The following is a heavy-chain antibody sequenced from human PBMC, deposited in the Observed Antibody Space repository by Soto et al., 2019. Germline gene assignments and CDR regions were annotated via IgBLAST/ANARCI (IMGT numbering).Heavy chain of an antibody. CDR2: ISSDTSNR. V-gene: IGHV3-21*06. CDR1: GLTFSSYA. D-gene: IGHD1-26*01. Sequence: EVQLVESGGGLVKPGGSLRLSCAASGLTFSSYAMNWVRQAPGEGLEWVSSISSDTSNRQYADSVKGRFTISRDNARNSVYLQLNSLRAEDTAVYYCARDPTRNGGSYPDYWGQGTLVTVSS. J-gene: IGHJ4*02. CDR3: ARDPTRNGGSYPDY.